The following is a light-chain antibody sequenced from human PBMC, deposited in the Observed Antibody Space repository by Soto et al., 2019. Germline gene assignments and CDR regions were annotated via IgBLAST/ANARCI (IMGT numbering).Light chain of an antibody. J-gene: IGLJ3*02. CDR1: SSNIGAGYD. Sequence: QPVLTQPPSVSGAPGQRVTISCTGSSSNIGAGYDVHWYQQLPGTVPKLLIYGNSNRPSGVPDRFSGSKSGTSASLAITGLQAEDEADYYCQSYDSSLSNWVFGGGTKVTVL. V-gene: IGLV1-40*01. CDR2: GNS. CDR3: QSYDSSLSNWV.